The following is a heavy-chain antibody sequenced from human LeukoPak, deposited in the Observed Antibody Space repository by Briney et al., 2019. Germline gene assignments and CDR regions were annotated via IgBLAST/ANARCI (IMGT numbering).Heavy chain of an antibody. V-gene: IGHV1-2*02. J-gene: IGHJ4*02. CDR1: GYTFTGYY. D-gene: IGHD3-22*01. CDR2: INPNSGGT. Sequence: ASVKVSCKASGYTFTGYYMHWVRQAPGQGLEWMGWINPNSGGTNYAQKVKGRFTITRATAISTAYMELSRLRSDDTTVYYCARGSPSDDSSGYYALRNFDYWGQGTLVTVSS. CDR3: ARGSPSDDSSGYYALRNFDY.